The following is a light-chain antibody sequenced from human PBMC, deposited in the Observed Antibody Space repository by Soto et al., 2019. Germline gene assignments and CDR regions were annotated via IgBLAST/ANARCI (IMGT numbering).Light chain of an antibody. V-gene: IGKV1-5*01. Sequence: DIQMTQSPSTLSASVGDRVTIACRASQSVSTWLAGYHQKPGSAPKLLTYGASSLESGVPSRFSGSGSGTEFTLTISSMQPDDFATYYCQHYNEYPWTFGQGTKVDNK. CDR3: QHYNEYPWT. CDR1: QSVSTW. CDR2: GAS. J-gene: IGKJ1*01.